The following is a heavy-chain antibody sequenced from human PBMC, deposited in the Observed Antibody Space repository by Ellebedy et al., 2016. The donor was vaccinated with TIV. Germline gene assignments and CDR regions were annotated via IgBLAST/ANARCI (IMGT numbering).Heavy chain of an antibody. J-gene: IGHJ4*02. V-gene: IGHV3-48*02. Sequence: PGGSLRLSCAASGFTFSTYSMNWVRQAPGKGLEWVSYITSSSRTIYYADSVKGRFTISRDNAKNSLYLHMNSLRDEDTAVYYCASFPPAYQAAADTDENWGLGTLVTVSS. CDR3: ASFPPAYQAAADTDEN. CDR2: ITSSSRTI. CDR1: GFTFSTYS. D-gene: IGHD6-13*01.